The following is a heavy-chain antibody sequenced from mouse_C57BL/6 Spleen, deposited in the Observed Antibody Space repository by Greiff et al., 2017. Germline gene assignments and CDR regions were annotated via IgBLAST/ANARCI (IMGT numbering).Heavy chain of an antibody. J-gene: IGHJ2*01. Sequence: DVQLVESGGGLVKPGGSLKLSCAASGFTFSDYGMHWVRQAPEKGLEWVAYISSGSSTIYYAATVKGRFPISRDNAKNILFLQMTSLRSEDTAMNYGARNDGYSYYFDYWGQGTTLTVSS. D-gene: IGHD2-3*01. CDR1: GFTFSDYG. V-gene: IGHV5-17*01. CDR3: ARNDGYSYYFDY. CDR2: ISSGSSTI.